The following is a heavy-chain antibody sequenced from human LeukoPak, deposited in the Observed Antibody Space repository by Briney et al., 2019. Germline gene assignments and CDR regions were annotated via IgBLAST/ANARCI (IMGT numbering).Heavy chain of an antibody. D-gene: IGHD6-19*01. CDR3: ANGYSSGWYTFDY. Sequence: QPGGSLRLSCAASGFTFSSYAMHWVRQAPGKGLEWVAVISYDGSNKYYADSVKGRFTISRDNSKNTLYLQMNSLRAEDTAVYYCANGYSSGWYTFDYWGQGTLVTVSS. CDR1: GFTFSSYA. CDR2: ISYDGSNK. V-gene: IGHV3-30-3*01. J-gene: IGHJ4*02.